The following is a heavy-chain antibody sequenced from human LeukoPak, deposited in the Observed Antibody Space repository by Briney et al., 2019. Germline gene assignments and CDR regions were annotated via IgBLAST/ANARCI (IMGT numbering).Heavy chain of an antibody. D-gene: IGHD3-10*01. V-gene: IGHV3-21*01. CDR1: GFTFSSYS. CDR3: ARDKALMLRGVIIRENYYYYMDV. CDR2: ISSSSSYI. Sequence: PGGSLRLSCAASGFTFSSYSMNWVRQAPGKGLEWVSSISSSSSYIYYADSVKGRFAISRDNAKNSLYLQMNSLRAEDTAVYYCARDKALMLRGVIIRENYYYYMDVWGKGTTVTISS. J-gene: IGHJ6*03.